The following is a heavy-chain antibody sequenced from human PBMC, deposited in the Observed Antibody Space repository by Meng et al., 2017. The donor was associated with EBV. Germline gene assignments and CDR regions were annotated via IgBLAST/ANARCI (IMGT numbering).Heavy chain of an antibody. J-gene: IGHJ5*02. CDR1: GFTFDDYG. D-gene: IGHD3-3*01. CDR3: ARAGISIFWQHWFDP. V-gene: IGHV3-20*01. Sequence: VVVGGGGVRPGVSLRLSCAVTGFTFDDYGMNWVRQVPGKGLEWVAGINWNGENTGYVDSVKGRFTISRDNAKNFLYLQMDSLRAEDTAFYHCARAGISIFWQHWFDPWGQGTLVTVSS. CDR2: INWNGENT.